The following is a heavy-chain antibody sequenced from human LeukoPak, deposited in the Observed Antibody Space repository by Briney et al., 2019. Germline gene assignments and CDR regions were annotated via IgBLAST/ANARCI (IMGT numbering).Heavy chain of an antibody. CDR3: ARRDYYDSSTFDY. J-gene: IGHJ4*02. V-gene: IGHV4-59*12. CDR1: GGSISSYY. D-gene: IGHD3-22*01. Sequence: SETLSLTCTVSGGSISSYYWSWIRQPPGKGLEWIGYIYYSGSTNYNPSLKSRVTISVDTSKNQFSLKLNSVTAADTAVYYCARRDYYDSSTFDYWGQGTLVTVSS. CDR2: IYYSGST.